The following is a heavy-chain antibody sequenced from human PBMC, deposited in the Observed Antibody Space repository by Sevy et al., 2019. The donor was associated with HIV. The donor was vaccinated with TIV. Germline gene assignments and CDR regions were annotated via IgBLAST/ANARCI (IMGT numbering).Heavy chain of an antibody. Sequence: GGSLRLSCSASGFTFSGYAMSWVRQAPGKGLEWVSTVSNRGDETYYADSVKGRFTIPRDNSKDTLYLHLNSLRGDDTAVYFCARHEDYDAIGGTGTFDYWGQGTLVTVSS. J-gene: IGHJ4*02. CDR2: VSNRGDET. V-gene: IGHV3-23*01. D-gene: IGHD3-22*01. CDR1: GFTFSGYA. CDR3: ARHEDYDAIGGTGTFDY.